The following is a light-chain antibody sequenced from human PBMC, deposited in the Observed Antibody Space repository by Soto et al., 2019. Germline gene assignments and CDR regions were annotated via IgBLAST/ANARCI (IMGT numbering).Light chain of an antibody. Sequence: QSALTQPPSVSGSPGQSVAISCTGTSSDVGSFNRVSWYQQSPGTAPKLMIYDVNNRPSGVPDRFSGSKSGNAASLTISGLQAEDESDYYCGSFTSSDTYVFGTGTKLTVL. CDR2: DVN. CDR3: GSFTSSDTYV. J-gene: IGLJ1*01. CDR1: SSDVGSFNR. V-gene: IGLV2-18*02.